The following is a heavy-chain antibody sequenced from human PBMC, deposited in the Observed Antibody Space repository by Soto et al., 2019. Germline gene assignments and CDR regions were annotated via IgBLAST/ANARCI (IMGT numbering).Heavy chain of an antibody. J-gene: IGHJ4*02. CDR2: ISSSSSYI. D-gene: IGHD7-27*01. Sequence: GGSLRLSCAASGFTFSSYSMNWVRQAPGKGLEWVSSISSSSSYIYYADSVKGRFTISRDNAKNSLYLQMNSQRAEDTAVYYCAREGLTGDLYYWGQGTLVTVSS. V-gene: IGHV3-21*01. CDR3: AREGLTGDLYY. CDR1: GFTFSSYS.